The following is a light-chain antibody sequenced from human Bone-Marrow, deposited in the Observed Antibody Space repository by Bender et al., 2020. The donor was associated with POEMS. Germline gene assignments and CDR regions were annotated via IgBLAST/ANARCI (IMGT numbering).Light chain of an antibody. CDR2: KDN. V-gene: IGLV3-25*03. CDR3: QSADNSGTYVV. CDR1: SLRSYY. Sequence: SSELTQDPAVSVALGQTVRITCQGDSLRSYYASWYRQKPGQAPAVVIYKDNERPSGIPERFSGSSSGTIVTLTISGVQAEDEADYYCQSADNSGTYVVFGGGTKLTVL. J-gene: IGLJ2*01.